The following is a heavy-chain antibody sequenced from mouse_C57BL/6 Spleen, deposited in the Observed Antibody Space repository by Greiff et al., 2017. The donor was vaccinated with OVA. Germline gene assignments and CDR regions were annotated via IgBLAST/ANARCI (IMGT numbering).Heavy chain of an antibody. Sequence: EVKLVESGGGLVKPGGSLKLSCAASGFTFSDYGMHWVRQAPEKGLEWVAYISSGSSTNYYADTVKGRFTISRDNAKNTLFLQMTSLRSEDTAMYYCARANGHYAMDYWGQGTSVTVSS. J-gene: IGHJ4*01. V-gene: IGHV5-17*01. CDR1: GFTFSDYG. D-gene: IGHD1-1*01. CDR2: ISSGSSTN. CDR3: ARANGHYAMDY.